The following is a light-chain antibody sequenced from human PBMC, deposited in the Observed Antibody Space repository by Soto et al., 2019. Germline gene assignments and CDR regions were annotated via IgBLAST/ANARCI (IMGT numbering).Light chain of an antibody. CDR2: AIS. V-gene: IGKV1-16*01. CDR3: QQYSTYPLT. CDR1: QAIKVY. Sequence: DIQMTQSPSSLSASVGDRVTITCRASQAIKVYLACFQPKPGQAPKSLIYAISSLQSVVPSRFSGRVSGTEFNLTICSRQPDDFATYYLQQYSTYPLTFVGGTQVEIK. J-gene: IGKJ4*01.